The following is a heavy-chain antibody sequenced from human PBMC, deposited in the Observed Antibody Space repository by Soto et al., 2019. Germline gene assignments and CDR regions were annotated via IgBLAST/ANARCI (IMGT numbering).Heavy chain of an antibody. CDR3: ARVFWSGPLYHYYGMDV. V-gene: IGHV4-59*01. Sequence: SETLSLTCSVSGASIRSYYWSWIRQPPGKGLEWIGYIYYSGSTNYNPSLKSRVTISVDTSKNQFSLKLSSVTAADTAVYYCARVFWSGPLYHYYGMDVWGQGTTVTVSS. CDR1: GASIRSYY. J-gene: IGHJ6*02. D-gene: IGHD3-3*01. CDR2: IYYSGST.